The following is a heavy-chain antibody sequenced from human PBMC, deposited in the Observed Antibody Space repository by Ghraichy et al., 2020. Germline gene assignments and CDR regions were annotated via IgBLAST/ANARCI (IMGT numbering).Heavy chain of an antibody. V-gene: IGHV4-59*08. CDR1: GGFISNYY. CDR2: IRYSGVTDSAST. CDR3: ARSGLDGNYFDYYYYAMDV. Sequence: ESLNISCTVSGGFISNYYWTWVRQSPGKGLEWIGYIRYSGVTDSASTNYNPSLNSRVIMLVDMSKNQFSLKLSSVTAADTAVYYCARSGLDGNYFDYYYYAMDVCGQGPRSAYR. D-gene: IGHD3-22*01. J-gene: IGHJ6*02.